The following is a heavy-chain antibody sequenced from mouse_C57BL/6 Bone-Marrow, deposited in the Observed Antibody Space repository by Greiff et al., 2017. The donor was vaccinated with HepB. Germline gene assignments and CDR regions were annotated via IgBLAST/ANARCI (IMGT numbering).Heavy chain of an antibody. CDR3: ARYHYYGSSYEAMDY. V-gene: IGHV1-53*01. D-gene: IGHD1-1*01. CDR1: GYTFTSYW. CDR2: INPSNGGT. Sequence: QVQLQQPGTELVKPGASVKLSCKASGYTFTSYWMHWVKQRPGQGLEWIGNINPSNGGTNYNEKFKSKATLTVDKSSSTTYMQLSRLTSEDSAVYYCARYHYYGSSYEAMDYWGQGTSVTVSS. J-gene: IGHJ4*01.